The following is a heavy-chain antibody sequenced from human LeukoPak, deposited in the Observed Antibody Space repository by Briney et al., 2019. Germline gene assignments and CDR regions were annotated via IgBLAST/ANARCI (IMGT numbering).Heavy chain of an antibody. D-gene: IGHD1-26*01. Sequence: GGSLRLSCAASGFTSSSYGMHWVRQAPGKGLEWVAVISYDGSNKYYADSVKGRFTISRDNSKNTLYLQMNSLRAEDTAVYYCAKGVGATISDWGQGTLVTVSS. CDR1: GFTSSSYG. V-gene: IGHV3-30*18. CDR3: AKGVGATISD. CDR2: ISYDGSNK. J-gene: IGHJ4*02.